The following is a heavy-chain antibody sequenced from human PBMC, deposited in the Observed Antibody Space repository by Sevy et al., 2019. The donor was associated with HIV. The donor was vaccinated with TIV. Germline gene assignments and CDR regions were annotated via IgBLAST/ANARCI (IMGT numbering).Heavy chain of an antibody. J-gene: IGHJ6*02. Sequence: GGSLRLSCAASGFTFSSYAMHWVRQAPGKGLEWVAVISYDGSNKYYADSVKGRFTISRDNSKNTLYLQMNSLRAEDTAVYYCARERFIAQGMDVWGQGTTVTVSS. CDR1: GFTFSSYA. V-gene: IGHV3-30*04. D-gene: IGHD6-13*01. CDR2: ISYDGSNK. CDR3: ARERFIAQGMDV.